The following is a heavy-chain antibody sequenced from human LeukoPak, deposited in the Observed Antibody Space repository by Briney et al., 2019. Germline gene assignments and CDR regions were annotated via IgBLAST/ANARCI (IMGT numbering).Heavy chain of an antibody. J-gene: IGHJ4*02. D-gene: IGHD3-10*01. CDR3: AREQTYYDSGTYYNVFDY. CDR2: ISTTSSYI. V-gene: IGHV3-21*01. Sequence: PGGSLRLSCAASGFIFSTFNMAWVRQAPGKGLEWVSSISTTSSYIYYADSMKGRFTISRDNAKNSLYLQLNSLRAEDTAVYYCAREQTYYDSGTYYNVFDYWGQGTLVTVSS. CDR1: GFIFSTFN.